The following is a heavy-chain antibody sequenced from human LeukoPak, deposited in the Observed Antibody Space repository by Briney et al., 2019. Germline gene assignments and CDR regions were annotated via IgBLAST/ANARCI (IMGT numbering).Heavy chain of an antibody. J-gene: IGHJ5*02. CDR1: GYIFTDYY. V-gene: IGHV1-46*01. CDR3: ARSYSKYYYGSGSYRNWFDP. CDR2: INPSGGST. D-gene: IGHD3-10*01. Sequence: ASVKVSCKASGYIFTDYYMHWVRQAPGQGLEWMGIINPSGGSTSYAQKFQGRVTMTRDTSTSTVYMELSSLRSEDTAVYYCARSYSKYYYGSGSYRNWFDPWGQGTLVTVSS.